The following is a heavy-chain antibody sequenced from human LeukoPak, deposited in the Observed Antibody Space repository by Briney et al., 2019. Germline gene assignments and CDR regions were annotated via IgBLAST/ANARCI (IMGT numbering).Heavy chain of an antibody. CDR3: AKAFYYYDSSGYYGPFDY. D-gene: IGHD3-22*01. CDR1: GFTFSSYA. V-gene: IGHV3-23*01. CDR2: IRGTGGST. Sequence: GGSLRLSCAASGFTFSSYAMSWVRQAPGKGLEWVSAIRGTGGSTYYADSVKGRYTISRDNSKNTLYLQMNSLRAEDTAVYYCAKAFYYYDSSGYYGPFDYWGQGTLVTVSS. J-gene: IGHJ4*02.